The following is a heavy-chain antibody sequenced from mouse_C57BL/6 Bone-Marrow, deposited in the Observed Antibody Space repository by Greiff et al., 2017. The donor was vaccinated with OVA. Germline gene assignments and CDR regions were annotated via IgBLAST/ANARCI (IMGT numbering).Heavy chain of an antibody. J-gene: IGHJ2*01. CDR2: IYPSDSET. Sequence: QVPLQHPCAALLRPGSSSNLSFPSSFYTCHSYRMDWVKQRPGQGLEWIGNIYPSDSETHYNQNFKDKATLTVDKSSSTAYMQLSSLTSEDSAVYYCATDYWGQGTTLTVSS. CDR1: FYTCHSYR. CDR3: ATDY. V-gene: IGHV1-61*01.